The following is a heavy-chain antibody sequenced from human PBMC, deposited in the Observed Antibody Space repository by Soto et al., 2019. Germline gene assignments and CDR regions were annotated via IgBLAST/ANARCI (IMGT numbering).Heavy chain of an antibody. CDR1: GDSFTNTNW. CDR3: AKRSLRRLRILETH. V-gene: IGHV4-4*02. D-gene: IGHD3-3*01. CDR2: IYHSGAT. J-gene: IGHJ4*02. Sequence: QVQLQESGPGLLKPSETLSLTCTVSGDSFTNTNWWSWVRQSPGQVLEWIGEIYHSGATNYNPSLKSRLTMSIDQSKTEFSLKLNSVTAADTAVYYCAKRSLRRLRILETHWGQGTLVTVSS.